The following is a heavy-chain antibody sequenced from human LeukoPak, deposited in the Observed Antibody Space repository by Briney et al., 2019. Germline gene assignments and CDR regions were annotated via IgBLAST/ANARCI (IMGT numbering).Heavy chain of an antibody. CDR1: GGSISSYY. D-gene: IGHD2-15*01. V-gene: IGHV4-59*08. CDR3: ARRTHDGRSHHYFDY. J-gene: IGHJ4*02. Sequence: PSETLSLTCTVSGGSISSYYWSWIRQPPGKGLEWIGYIYYSGSTNYKPSLKSRVTISVDTSRNQFSLRVTSVTAADTAVYYCARRTHDGRSHHYFDYWGQGTLVTVSS. CDR2: IYYSGST.